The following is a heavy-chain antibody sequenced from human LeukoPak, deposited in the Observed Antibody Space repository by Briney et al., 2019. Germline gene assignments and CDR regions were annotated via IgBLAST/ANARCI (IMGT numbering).Heavy chain of an antibody. CDR2: IYTSGST. D-gene: IGHD1-26*01. J-gene: IGHJ6*03. CDR3: ARDLLEVGASSSTKDYYYYYYMDV. V-gene: IGHV4-4*09. Sequence: SSETLSLTCTVSGGSISSYYWSWIRQPPGKGLEWIGYIYTSGSTNYNPSLKSRVTMSVDTSKNQFSLKLSSVTAADTAVYYCARDLLEVGASSSTKDYYYYYYMDVWGKGTTVTVSS. CDR1: GGSISSYY.